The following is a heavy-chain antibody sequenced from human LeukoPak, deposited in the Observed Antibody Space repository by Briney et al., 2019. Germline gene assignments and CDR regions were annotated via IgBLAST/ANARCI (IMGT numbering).Heavy chain of an antibody. D-gene: IGHD5-18*01. CDR1: GFTFSSYW. V-gene: IGHV3-7*01. CDR2: IKQDGSKQ. Sequence: GGSLRPSCAASGFTFSSYWMSWVRQTPGKGLEWVANIKQDGSKQYYVDSVKGRFTIARDNAENSLYLQINSLRAEDTAIYYCARDSGYNYDSWGQGTLVTVSS. CDR3: ARDSGYNYDS. J-gene: IGHJ4*02.